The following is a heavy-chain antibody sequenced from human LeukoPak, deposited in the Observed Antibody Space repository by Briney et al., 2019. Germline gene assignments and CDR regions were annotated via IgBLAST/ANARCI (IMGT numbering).Heavy chain of an antibody. V-gene: IGHV3-49*04. CDR3: TRVQWELLLDY. CDR1: GFTFGDYA. J-gene: IGHJ4*02. CDR2: IRSKAYGGTT. D-gene: IGHD1-26*01. Sequence: GGSLRLSCTASGFTFGDYAMSWVRPAPGKGLEWVGFIRSKAYGGTTEYAASVKGRFTISRDDSKSIAYLQMNSLKTEDTAVYYCTRVQWELLLDYWGQGTLVTVSS.